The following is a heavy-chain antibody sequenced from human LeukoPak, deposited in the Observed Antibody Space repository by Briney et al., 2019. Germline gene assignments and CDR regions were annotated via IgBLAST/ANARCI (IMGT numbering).Heavy chain of an antibody. J-gene: IGHJ5*02. Sequence: ASVKVSCKASGYTFTGYYMHWVRQAPGQGLEWMGWISAYNGNTNYAQKLQGRVTMTTDTSTSTAYMELRSLRSDDTAVYYCARDLFPVAGKSAWGQGTLVTVSS. CDR3: ARDLFPVAGKSA. V-gene: IGHV1-18*04. CDR2: ISAYNGNT. D-gene: IGHD6-19*01. CDR1: GYTFTGYY.